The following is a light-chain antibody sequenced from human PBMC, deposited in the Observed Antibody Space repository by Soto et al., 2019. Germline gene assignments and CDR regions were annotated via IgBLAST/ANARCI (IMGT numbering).Light chain of an antibody. CDR2: ENN. CDR3: RTWDSSLSAGV. Sequence: QSVLTQPPSVSAAPGQKVTISCSGSSSNIGSNYVSWYQQLPGTAPKLLIYENNKRPSGIPDRFSGSKSGTSATLGITGLQTGDEADYYCRTWDSSLSAGVFGGGTKVTVL. J-gene: IGLJ2*01. CDR1: SSNIGSNY. V-gene: IGLV1-51*02.